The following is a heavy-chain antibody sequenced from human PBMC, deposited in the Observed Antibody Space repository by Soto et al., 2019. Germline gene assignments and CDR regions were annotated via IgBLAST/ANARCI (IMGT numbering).Heavy chain of an antibody. CDR1: GGSFSGYY. CDR3: ARAVAVPADFDY. V-gene: IGHV4-34*01. J-gene: IGHJ4*02. CDR2: INHSGST. D-gene: IGHD6-19*01. Sequence: SETLSLTCAVYGGSFSGYYWSWIRQPPGKGLEWIGEINHSGSTNYNPSLKSRVTISVDTSKNQFSLILSSVTAADTAVYYCARAVAVPADFDYWGQGTLVTVSS.